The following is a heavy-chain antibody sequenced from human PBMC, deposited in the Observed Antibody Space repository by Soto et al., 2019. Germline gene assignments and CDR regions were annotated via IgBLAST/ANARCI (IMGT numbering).Heavy chain of an antibody. J-gene: IGHJ5*02. V-gene: IGHV3-23*01. CDR2: ISGSGGST. D-gene: IGHD3-10*01. CDR3: VKGEAGVRGSFDP. CDR1: GFTFSSYA. Sequence: EVQLLESGGGLIQPGGSLRLSCAASGFTFSSYAMSWVRQAPGKGLGLEWVSAISGSGGSTYYAGSVKGRFTISRDNSKHPLYLQMNSLRAEDTAVYDCVKGEAGVRGSFDPWGQGTLVTVSS.